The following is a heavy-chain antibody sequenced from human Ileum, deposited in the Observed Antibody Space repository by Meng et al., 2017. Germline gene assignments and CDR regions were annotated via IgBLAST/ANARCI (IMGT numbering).Heavy chain of an antibody. CDR3: ARMIRIWFTMIVGAQGRGDYYGMDV. J-gene: IGHJ6*02. CDR2: IFSNDEK. V-gene: IGHV2-26*01. D-gene: IGHD3-22*01. CDR1: GFSLSNARMG. Sequence: SGPTLVKPTETLTLTCTVSGFSLSNARMGVSWIRQPPGKALEWLAHIFSNDEKSYSTSLKSRLTISKDTSKSQVVLTMTNMDPVDTATYYCARMIRIWFTMIVGAQGRGDYYGMDVWGQGTTVTVSS.